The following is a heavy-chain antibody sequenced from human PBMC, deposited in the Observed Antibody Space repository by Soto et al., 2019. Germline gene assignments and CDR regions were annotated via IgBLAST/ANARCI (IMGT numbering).Heavy chain of an antibody. Sequence: QVQLVQSGAGVRMPGASVNVSCKTSGYIFTNYGVAWVRQAPGQGLELVAWISCYNGYPKHTQKFKGRVTVTTDTPTRTGYMELRNLRSADTAVYYCARASAGALYDFWGQGTRVTVSS. V-gene: IGHV1-18*01. CDR3: ARASAGALYDF. CDR2: ISCYNGYP. CDR1: GYIFTNYG. J-gene: IGHJ4*02. D-gene: IGHD6-13*01.